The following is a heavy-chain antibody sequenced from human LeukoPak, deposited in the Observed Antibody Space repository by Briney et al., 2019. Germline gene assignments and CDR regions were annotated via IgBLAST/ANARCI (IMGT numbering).Heavy chain of an antibody. V-gene: IGHV4-59*01. CDR2: IYYTGST. CDR3: ASRKLGNDY. CDR1: GGSISSYY. J-gene: IGHJ4*02. Sequence: ETLSXXCTVSGGSISSYYWSWIRQSPGKGLEWIGYIYYTGSTSYNPSLRSRVTISADTSKNQFSLKLSSVTAADTAVYYCASRKLGNDYWGQGTLVTVSS. D-gene: IGHD7-27*01.